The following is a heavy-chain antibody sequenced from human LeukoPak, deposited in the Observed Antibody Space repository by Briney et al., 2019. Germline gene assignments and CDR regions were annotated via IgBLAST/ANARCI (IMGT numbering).Heavy chain of an antibody. CDR3: AKSPRGIVGATFDY. CDR1: GFTFSSYG. D-gene: IGHD1-26*01. J-gene: IGHJ4*02. Sequence: GGSLRLSCAASGFTFSSYGMHWVRQAPGKGLEGGAVISYDGSNKYYADSVKGRFTISRDNSKNTLYLQMNSLRAEDTAVYYCAKSPRGIVGATFDYWGQGTLVTVSS. CDR2: ISYDGSNK. V-gene: IGHV3-30*18.